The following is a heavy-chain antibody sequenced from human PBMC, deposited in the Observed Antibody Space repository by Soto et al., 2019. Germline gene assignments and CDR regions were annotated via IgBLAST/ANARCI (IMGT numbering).Heavy chain of an antibody. V-gene: IGHV3-30*18. CDR1: GFTFSDYA. D-gene: IGHD6-19*01. Sequence: VQLVESGGGVVQPGRSLRLSCEASGFTFSDYAMHWVRQAPGKGLEWVAVVSHDGRNTHYADSVKGRFTISRDSSKNTGSLEMTSLRAEGTAGYYCGKGGRQWLVTSDFNYWGQRALVTVSS. J-gene: IGHJ4*02. CDR2: VSHDGRNT. CDR3: GKGGRQWLVTSDFNY.